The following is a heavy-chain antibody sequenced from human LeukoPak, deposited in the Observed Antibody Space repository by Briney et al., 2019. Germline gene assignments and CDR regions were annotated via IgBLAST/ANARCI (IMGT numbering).Heavy chain of an antibody. CDR1: GFTFSSYG. V-gene: IGHV3-30*02. CDR2: IRYDGSNK. J-gene: IGHJ4*02. Sequence: PGGSLRLSCAASGFTFSSYGMHWVRQAPGKGLEWVAFIRYDGSNKYYADSVKGRFTISRDNSKNTLYLQMNSLRAEDTAVYYCAKDPRPIVVVPAAKVDYWGQGTLVTVSS. D-gene: IGHD2-2*01. CDR3: AKDPRPIVVVPAAKVDY.